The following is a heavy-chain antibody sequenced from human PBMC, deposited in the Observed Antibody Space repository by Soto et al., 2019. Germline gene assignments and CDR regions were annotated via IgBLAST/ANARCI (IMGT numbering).Heavy chain of an antibody. CDR2: ISGSGGST. J-gene: IGHJ6*03. CDR3: AHIPLVLRFLEWSYNYMDV. V-gene: IGHV3-23*01. CDR1: GFTFSSYA. D-gene: IGHD3-3*01. Sequence: GGSLRLSCAASGFTFSSYAMSWVRQAPGKGLEWVSAISGSGGSTYYSDSVKGRFTISRDNSKNTRYLQMNSLRAEDTAVYYCAHIPLVLRFLEWSYNYMDVWGKGTTVTVSS.